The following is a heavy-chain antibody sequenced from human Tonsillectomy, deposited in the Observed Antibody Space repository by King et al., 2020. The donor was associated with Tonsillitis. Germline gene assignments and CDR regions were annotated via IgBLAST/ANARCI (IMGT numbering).Heavy chain of an antibody. J-gene: IGHJ3*02. CDR2: INAKSGGT. CDR3: ARDPSRGAATADDAFDI. D-gene: IGHD6-13*01. Sequence: QLVQSGAEVKKPGASVKVSCKASGYTLTDYYMHWVRQAPGQGVGWVVWINAKSGGTNSAQKFNGSVTTTRDTSNSTAYMELSRVGSDDTAVYYCARDPSRGAATADDAFDIWGQGTMVTVS. CDR1: GYTLTDYY. V-gene: IGHV1-2*02.